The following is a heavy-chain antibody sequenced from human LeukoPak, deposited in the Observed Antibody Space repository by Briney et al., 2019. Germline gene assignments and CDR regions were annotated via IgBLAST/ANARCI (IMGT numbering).Heavy chain of an antibody. CDR2: IYYSGST. Sequence: SETLSLTCTVSGGSISGCYWSWIRQPPGKGLEWIRYIYYSGSTNYNPSLKSRVTISIDTSKNQFSLKLSSVTAADTAVYYCPSARYSYGGNYYFHHWGQGTLVPVSS. CDR3: PSARYSYGGNYYFHH. CDR1: GGSISGCY. J-gene: IGHJ4*02. V-gene: IGHV4-59*01. D-gene: IGHD4-23*01.